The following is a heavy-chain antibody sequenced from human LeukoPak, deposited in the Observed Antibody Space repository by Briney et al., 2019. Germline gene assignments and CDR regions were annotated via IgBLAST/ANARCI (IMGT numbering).Heavy chain of an antibody. D-gene: IGHD1-20*01. V-gene: IGHV4-34*01. CDR1: GGSFSGYY. CDR3: ARGDGITETQGRLDY. J-gene: IGHJ4*02. Sequence: PSETLSLTCAVSGGSFSGYYWSWIRQPPGKGPEWIGEINHSGSTNYNPSLMSRGTISVETSKNQFHLKQISVTAADTAVYYFARGDGITETQGRLDYGAREPWSPSPQ. CDR2: INHSGST.